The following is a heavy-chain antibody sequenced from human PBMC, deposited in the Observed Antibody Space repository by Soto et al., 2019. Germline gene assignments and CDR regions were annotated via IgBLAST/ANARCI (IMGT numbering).Heavy chain of an antibody. V-gene: IGHV4-4*02. CDR2: IYHSGTP. CDR3: ARGLAYCGGDCPTGVDYYYYYGMDV. D-gene: IGHD2-21*02. J-gene: IGHJ6*02. CDR1: GGSIRTPDW. Sequence: SETLSLTCTVSGGSIRTPDWWSWVRQTPEKGLEWIGEIYHSGTPNYNPSLKSRVSMSVDKSNNQFSLKLYSVTAADTAVYYCARGLAYCGGDCPTGVDYYYYYGMDVWGQGTTVTVSS.